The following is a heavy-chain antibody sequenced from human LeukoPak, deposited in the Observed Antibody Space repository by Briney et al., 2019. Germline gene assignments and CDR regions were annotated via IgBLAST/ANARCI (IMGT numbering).Heavy chain of an antibody. J-gene: IGHJ4*02. D-gene: IGHD2-8*01. CDR1: GGSITSTNW. Sequence: SGTLSLTCGVSGGSITSTNWWSWVRQPPGQGLEWIGEVSLRGLTNYNPSLSSRVIMALDTSKNHLSLHLTSVTAADTAVYYCSRENGAFSPFGYWGQGYLVTVLS. V-gene: IGHV4-4*02. CDR2: VSLRGLT. CDR3: SRENGAFSPFGY.